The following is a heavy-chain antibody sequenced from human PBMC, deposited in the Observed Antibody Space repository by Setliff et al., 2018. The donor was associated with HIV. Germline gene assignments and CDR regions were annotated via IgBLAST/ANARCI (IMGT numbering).Heavy chain of an antibody. J-gene: IGHJ4*02. Sequence: PGWSLRLSCAASGFIFNNYAMSWVRQAPGKGLEWVSAIGGSGGSTYYADSVKGRFTISRDNAKNSLYLQMNSLRAEDTAVYYCARGGYSYGYAAELNFDYWGQGTLVTVSS. V-gene: IGHV3-23*01. CDR3: ARGGYSYGYAAELNFDY. CDR1: GFIFNNYA. CDR2: IGGSGGST. D-gene: IGHD5-18*01.